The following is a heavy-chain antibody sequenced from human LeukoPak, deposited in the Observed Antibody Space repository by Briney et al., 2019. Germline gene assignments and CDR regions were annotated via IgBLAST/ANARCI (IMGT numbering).Heavy chain of an antibody. D-gene: IGHD2-15*01. CDR3: ARDIRCSGGSCYSSYNWFDP. CDR1: GFTFSSYS. V-gene: IGHV3-21*01. CDR2: ISSSSSYI. Sequence: GGSLRLSCAASGFTFSSYSMNWVRQARGKGLEWVSSISSSSSYIYYADSVKGRFTISRDNAKNSLYLQMNSLRAEDTAVYYCARDIRCSGGSCYSSYNWFDPWGQGTLVTVSS. J-gene: IGHJ5*02.